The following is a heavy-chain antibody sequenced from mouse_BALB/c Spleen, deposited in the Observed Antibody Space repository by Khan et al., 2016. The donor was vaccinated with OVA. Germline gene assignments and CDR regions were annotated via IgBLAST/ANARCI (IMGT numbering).Heavy chain of an antibody. Sequence: EVQLVESGGGLVQPGGSRKLSCAASGFTFSSFGMHWVRQAPEKGLEWVAYISSDSITLYYADTVKGRFTISRDTPRNTLFLQMTSLRSEDTAIYYCARGNWAWFAYWGQGTLVTVSA. J-gene: IGHJ3*01. D-gene: IGHD4-1*01. CDR3: ARGNWAWFAY. CDR2: ISSDSITL. V-gene: IGHV5-17*02. CDR1: GFTFSSFG.